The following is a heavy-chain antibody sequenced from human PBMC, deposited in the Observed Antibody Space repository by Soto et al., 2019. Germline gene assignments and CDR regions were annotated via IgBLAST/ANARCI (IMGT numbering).Heavy chain of an antibody. CDR2: INPNSGGT. J-gene: IGHJ6*02. CDR1: GYTFTGYY. V-gene: IGHV1-2*04. D-gene: IGHD3-3*01. Sequence: GASVKVSCKASGYTFTGYYMHWVRQAPGQGLEWMGWINPNSGGTNYAQKFQGWVTMTRDTSISTAYMELSRLRSDDTAVYYCARGDVLRFLEWLSPYYGMDVWGQGTTVTAP. CDR3: ARGDVLRFLEWLSPYYGMDV.